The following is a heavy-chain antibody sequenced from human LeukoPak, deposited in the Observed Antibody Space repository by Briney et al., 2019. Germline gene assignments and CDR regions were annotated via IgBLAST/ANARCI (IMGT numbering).Heavy chain of an antibody. CDR1: GGSISSGGYS. CDR2: IYHSGST. Sequence: SQTLSLTCAVSGGSISSGGYSWSWIRQPPGKGLEWIGYIYHSGSTYYNPSLKSRVTISVDRSKNQFSLKLSSVTAADTAVYYCARAGGSYYLDYWGQGTLVTVSS. V-gene: IGHV4-30-2*01. D-gene: IGHD1-26*01. J-gene: IGHJ4*02. CDR3: ARAGGSYYLDY.